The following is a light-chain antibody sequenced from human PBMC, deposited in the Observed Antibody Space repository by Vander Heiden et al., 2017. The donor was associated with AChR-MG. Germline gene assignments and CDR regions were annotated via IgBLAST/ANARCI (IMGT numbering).Light chain of an antibody. CDR1: SSNIRAGYD. CDR2: GNI. Sequence: QSVLPQLPSVSGASGQSVTRSCTGSSSNIRAGYDVHWSQQLPGPAPKPLLYGNINRPSAVPARFSGSKSGTSASLAITGLQAEDEADYYCQSYDSSLSGFYVFGAGTKVTVL. CDR3: QSYDSSLSGFYV. J-gene: IGLJ1*01. V-gene: IGLV1-40*01.